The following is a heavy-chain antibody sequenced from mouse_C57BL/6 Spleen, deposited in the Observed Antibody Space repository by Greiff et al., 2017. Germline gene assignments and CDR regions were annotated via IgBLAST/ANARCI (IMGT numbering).Heavy chain of an antibody. CDR3: AREMRYDYPDY. J-gene: IGHJ2*01. D-gene: IGHD2-4*01. Sequence: QVQLQQSGAELAKPGASVKLSCKASGYTFTSYWMHWVKQRPGQGLEWIGYINPRSGYTKYNQKFKDKATLTADKSSSTAYMQLISLSYEDAAVYYCAREMRYDYPDYWGQGTTLTVSS. V-gene: IGHV1-7*01. CDR2: INPRSGYT. CDR1: GYTFTSYW.